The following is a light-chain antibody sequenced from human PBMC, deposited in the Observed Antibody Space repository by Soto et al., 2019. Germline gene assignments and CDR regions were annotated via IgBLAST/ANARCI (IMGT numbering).Light chain of an antibody. CDR2: EVS. V-gene: IGLV2-14*01. CDR3: SSYTSSVAHV. CDR1: SSDIGGYNV. J-gene: IGLJ1*01. Sequence: QSALTQPASVSGSPGQSITIPCTGTSSDIGGYNVVSWYQQHPGKAPKLMIYEVSHRPSGISNRFSGSKSGNTASLTISGLQAEDEADYYCSSYTSSVAHVFGTGTKLTVL.